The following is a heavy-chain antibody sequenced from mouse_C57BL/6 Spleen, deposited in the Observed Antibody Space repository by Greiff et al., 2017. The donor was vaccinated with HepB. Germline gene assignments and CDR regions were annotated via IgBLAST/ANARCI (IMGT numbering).Heavy chain of an antibody. V-gene: IGHV1-69*01. J-gene: IGHJ4*01. Sequence: QVQLQQPGAELVMPGASVKLSCKASGYTFTSYWMHWVKQRPGQGLEWIGEIDPSDSYTNYNQKFKGKSTLTVDKSSSTAYLQLSRLKAADSAVYYCARGHYYGSSYDYYAMDYWGQGTSVTVSS. CDR2: IDPSDSYT. CDR3: ARGHYYGSSYDYYAMDY. D-gene: IGHD1-1*01. CDR1: GYTFTSYW.